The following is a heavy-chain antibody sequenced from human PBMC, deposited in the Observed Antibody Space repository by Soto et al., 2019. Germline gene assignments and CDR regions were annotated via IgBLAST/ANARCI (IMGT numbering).Heavy chain of an antibody. V-gene: IGHV1-69*13. CDR2: IIPIFGTA. CDR1: AGTFSSYA. D-gene: IGHD2-2*01. J-gene: IGHJ6*02. CDR3: EIVEVMPLRRLYAMDV. Sequence: SVKVSCQTSAGTFSSYAISWVRHSPEQGLEWMGGIIPIFGTANYSQKIQKRVTIPAADQPGTISMGLSRLRPEHTAVYNREIVEVMPLRRLYAMDVWGQGTTGTVS.